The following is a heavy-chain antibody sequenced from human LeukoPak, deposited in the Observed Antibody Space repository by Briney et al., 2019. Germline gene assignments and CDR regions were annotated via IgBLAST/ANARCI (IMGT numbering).Heavy chain of an antibody. V-gene: IGHV1-69*06. Sequence: SVKVSCKASGGTFSSYAISWMRQAPGQGLEWMGGIIPIFGTANYAQKFRGRVTITADKSTSTAYMELRSLRSDDTAVYYCARDLVYLSGYYRLYYFDYWGQGTLVTVSS. CDR3: ARDLVYLSGYYRLYYFDY. J-gene: IGHJ4*02. CDR2: IIPIFGTA. D-gene: IGHD3-22*01. CDR1: GGTFSSYA.